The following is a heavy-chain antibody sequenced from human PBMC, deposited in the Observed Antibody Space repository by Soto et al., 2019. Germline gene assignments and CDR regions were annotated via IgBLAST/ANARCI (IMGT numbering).Heavy chain of an antibody. D-gene: IGHD7-27*01. J-gene: IGHJ4*02. CDR2: MNPNSGNT. CDR1: GYTFTNYD. CDR3: ARNWRETGDFDY. V-gene: IGHV1-8*01. Sequence: QVQLVQSGAEVKKPGASVKVSCKASGYTFTNYDINWMRQASGQGLEWMGWMNPNSGNTGYAQNFQGRVTMTRDTSMNTAYMELSSLTYEDTAVYYCARNWRETGDFDYWGRGTLVTVSS.